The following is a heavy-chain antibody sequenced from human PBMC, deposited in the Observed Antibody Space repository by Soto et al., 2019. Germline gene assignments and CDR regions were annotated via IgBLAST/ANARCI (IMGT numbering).Heavy chain of an antibody. CDR2: ITRDSNHI. Sequence: GGSLRLSCAASGFTFTAYTINWVRQAPGKGLEWVASITRDSNHIYFADSVKGRFTLSRDNAKNSVYLQMNSLRAEDTAIYFCARPFIVGSTTLGYWGQGTLVTVSS. CDR3: ARPFIVGSTTLGY. CDR1: GFTFTAYT. V-gene: IGHV3-21*01. D-gene: IGHD1-26*01. J-gene: IGHJ4*02.